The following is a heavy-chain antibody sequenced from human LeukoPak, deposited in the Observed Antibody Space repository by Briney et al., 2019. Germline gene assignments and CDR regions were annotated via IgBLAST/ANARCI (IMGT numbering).Heavy chain of an antibody. Sequence: ASVKVSCKASGYTFTSYYMHWVRQAPGQGLEWMGIINPSGGSTSYAQKFQGRVTMTRDMSTSTVYMELSSLRSEDTAVYYCAREGFLGARTYYYYYYMDVWGKGTTVTVSS. CDR3: AREGFLGARTYYYYYYMDV. CDR1: GYTFTSYY. V-gene: IGHV1-46*01. J-gene: IGHJ6*03. CDR2: INPSGGST. D-gene: IGHD1-14*01.